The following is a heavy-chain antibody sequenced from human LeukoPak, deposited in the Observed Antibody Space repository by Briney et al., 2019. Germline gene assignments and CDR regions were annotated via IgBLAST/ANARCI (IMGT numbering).Heavy chain of an antibody. V-gene: IGHV1-18*01. CDR1: GYTFTSYG. Sequence: ASVKVSCKASGYTFTSYGISWVRQTPGQGLEWMGWISAYNGNTNYAQKLQGRVTMTTDTSTSTAYMELRSLRSDDTAVYYCARDLYLISGSPPSYWGQGTLVTVSS. CDR3: ARDLYLISGSPPSY. D-gene: IGHD1-26*01. J-gene: IGHJ4*02. CDR2: ISAYNGNT.